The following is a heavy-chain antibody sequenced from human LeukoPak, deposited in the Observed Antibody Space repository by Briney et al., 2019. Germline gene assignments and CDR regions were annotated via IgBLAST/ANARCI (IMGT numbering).Heavy chain of an antibody. Sequence: ASVKVSCKASGYTFTSYGISWVRQAPGQGLEWMGWISAYNGNTNYAQKLQGRVTMTTDTSTSTAYMELRSLRSDDTAVYYCTKGQDYGDYGVPVGYWGQGTLVTVSS. V-gene: IGHV1-18*01. J-gene: IGHJ4*02. D-gene: IGHD4-17*01. CDR1: GYTFTSYG. CDR2: ISAYNGNT. CDR3: TKGQDYGDYGVPVGY.